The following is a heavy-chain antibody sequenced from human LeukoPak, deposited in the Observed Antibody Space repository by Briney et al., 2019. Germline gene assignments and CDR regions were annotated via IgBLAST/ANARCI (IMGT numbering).Heavy chain of an antibody. V-gene: IGHV1-2*02. J-gene: IGHJ4*02. Sequence: ASVKVSCKASGYTFTGYYIHWVRQAPGRGHEWMGWINPNSGDTNFAQKFQGRVTMTRDTSINTAYMELSRLRSDDTAVYYCANVIAGVTTDYWGQGTLVTVSS. CDR2: INPNSGDT. D-gene: IGHD1-26*01. CDR3: ANVIAGVTTDY. CDR1: GYTFTGYY.